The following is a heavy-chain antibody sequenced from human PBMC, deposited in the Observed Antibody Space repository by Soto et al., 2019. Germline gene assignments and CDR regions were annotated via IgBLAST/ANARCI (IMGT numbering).Heavy chain of an antibody. CDR3: ARDTGNSFDY. J-gene: IGHJ4*02. CDR2: ISPHNGNT. CDR1: GYTFNTYF. V-gene: IGHV1-18*01. Sequence: HVQLVQSGGALKKPGASVKVSCNTSGYTFNTYFITWVRQAPGQALEWMGWISPHNGNTNYAEKFQGRVTMTADTITKTAYMELRNLRIDDTSVYYCARDTGNSFDYWGQGTPVTVSS.